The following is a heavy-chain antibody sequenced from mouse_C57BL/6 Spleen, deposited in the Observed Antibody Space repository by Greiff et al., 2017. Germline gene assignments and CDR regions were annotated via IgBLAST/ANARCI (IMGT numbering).Heavy chain of an antibody. D-gene: IGHD2-13*01. J-gene: IGHJ1*03. CDR1: GYTFTSYW. Sequence: VQLQQPGAELVRPGSSVKLSCKASGYTFTSYWMHWVKQRPIQGLEWIGNIDPSDSDTHYNQKFKDKATLTVDKSSSTAYMQLSSLTSEDSAVYYCARLYSDHPDCYFEVWGTGTTVTVSS. CDR3: ARLYSDHPDCYFEV. V-gene: IGHV1-52*01. CDR2: IDPSDSDT.